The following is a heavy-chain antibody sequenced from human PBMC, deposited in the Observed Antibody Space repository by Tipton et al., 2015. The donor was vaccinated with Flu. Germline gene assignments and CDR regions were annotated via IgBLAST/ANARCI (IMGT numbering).Heavy chain of an antibody. D-gene: IGHD2-8*01. CDR3: ARHPMVYASPSYWYFDL. V-gene: IGHV4-34*01. Sequence: TLSLTCAVYGGSFSGYYWSWIRQPPGKGLEWIGEINHSGSTNYNPSLKSRVTISVDTSKNQFSLKLSSVTAADTAVYYCARHPMVYASPSYWYFDLWGRGTLVTVSS. CDR1: GGSFSGYY. J-gene: IGHJ2*01. CDR2: INHSGST.